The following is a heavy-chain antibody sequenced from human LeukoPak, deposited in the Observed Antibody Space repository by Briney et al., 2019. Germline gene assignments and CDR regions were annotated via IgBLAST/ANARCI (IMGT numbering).Heavy chain of an antibody. CDR1: GFIFSSYA. Sequence: GGSLRLSCVASGFIFSSYAMHWVRQAPGKGLEWVVVISYDGSNKYYADSVKGRFTISRDNSKNTLYLQMNSLRAEDTAVYYCARILVAGIDYYYYGMDVWGQGTTVTVSS. CDR2: ISYDGSNK. CDR3: ARILVAGIDYYYYGMDV. J-gene: IGHJ6*02. V-gene: IGHV3-30-3*01. D-gene: IGHD6-19*01.